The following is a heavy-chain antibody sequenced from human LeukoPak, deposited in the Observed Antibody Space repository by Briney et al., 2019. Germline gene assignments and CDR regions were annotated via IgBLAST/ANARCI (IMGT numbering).Heavy chain of an antibody. J-gene: IGHJ4*02. V-gene: IGHV3-48*01. CDR1: GFTFSSYG. CDR3: ARETRSGYYHYFDY. Sequence: PGGSLRLSCAASGFTFSSYGMSWVRQAPGKGLEWVSYITGSSGSKHYADSVKGRFTISRDNAKNSLYLQMNSLRAEDTAVYYCARETRSGYYHYFDYWGQGTLLTVSS. D-gene: IGHD3-3*01. CDR2: ITGSSGSK.